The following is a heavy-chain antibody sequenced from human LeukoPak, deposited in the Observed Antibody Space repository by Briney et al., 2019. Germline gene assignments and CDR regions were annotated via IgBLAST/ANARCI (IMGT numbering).Heavy chain of an antibody. CDR1: GFTFSSYS. D-gene: IGHD3-22*01. V-gene: IGHV3-21*01. CDR3: ARERGDSSGQYYFDY. CDR2: ISSSSSYI. J-gene: IGHJ4*02. Sequence: PGGSLRLSCAASGFTFSSYSMNWVRQAPGKGLEWVSSISSSSSYIYYADSVKGRFTISRDNAKNSLYLQMNGLRAEDTAVYYCARERGDSSGQYYFDYWGQGTLVTVSS.